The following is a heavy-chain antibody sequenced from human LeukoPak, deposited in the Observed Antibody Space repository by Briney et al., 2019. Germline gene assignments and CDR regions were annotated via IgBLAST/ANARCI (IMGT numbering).Heavy chain of an antibody. D-gene: IGHD3-22*01. CDR1: GFTFNNYA. CDR3: ARVPLYDRSGYYFDY. Sequence: GGSLRLSCAASGFTFNNYAMNWVRQAPGKGLEWVSGISGSGTGTDYADSVKGRFTISRDNAKNSLFLQMNSLRDEDTAVYYCARVPLYDRSGYYFDYWGLGTLVTVSS. J-gene: IGHJ4*02. CDR2: ISGSGTGT. V-gene: IGHV3-23*01.